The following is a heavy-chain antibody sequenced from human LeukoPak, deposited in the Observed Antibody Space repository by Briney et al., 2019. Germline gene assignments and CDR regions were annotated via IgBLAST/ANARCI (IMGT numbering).Heavy chain of an antibody. D-gene: IGHD5-18*01. J-gene: IGHJ4*02. CDR2: ISAYNGNT. V-gene: IGHV1-18*01. CDR3: ASRRVDTAMVNDY. CDR1: GYTFTSYG. Sequence: GASVKVSCKASGYTFTSYGIRWVRQAPGQGLEWMGWISAYNGNTNYAQKLQGRVTMTTDTSTSTAYMELSRLRSDDTAVYYCASRRVDTAMVNDYWGQGTLVTVSS.